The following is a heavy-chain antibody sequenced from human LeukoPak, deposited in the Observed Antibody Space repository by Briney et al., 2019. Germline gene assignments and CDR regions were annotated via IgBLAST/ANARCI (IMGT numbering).Heavy chain of an antibody. CDR3: ARVGARGSWYPHDAFDI. CDR1: GFTFSSYW. Sequence: GGSLRLSCAASGFTFSSYWMSWVRQAPGKGLEWVANIKQGGSEKYYVDSVKGRFTISRDNAKNSLYLQMNSLRAEDTAVYYCARVGARGSWYPHDAFDIWGQGTMVTVSS. J-gene: IGHJ3*02. CDR2: IKQGGSEK. V-gene: IGHV3-7*01. D-gene: IGHD6-13*01.